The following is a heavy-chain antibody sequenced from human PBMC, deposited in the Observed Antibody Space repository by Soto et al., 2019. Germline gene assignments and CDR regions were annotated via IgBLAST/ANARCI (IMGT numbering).Heavy chain of an antibody. Sequence: QVQLVESGGDVVQPGRSLRLSCAASGFIFSNYGMHWVRQAPGKGLEWMAVISYDGSDKYYADSVKGRFTISRDNSKNTLYLQMNSLRTEDTAVYYCARDYYRFNSGYGFSMDVWGQGTTVTVSS. D-gene: IGHD5-12*01. V-gene: IGHV3-30*03. CDR2: ISYDGSDK. J-gene: IGHJ6*02. CDR3: ARDYYRFNSGYGFSMDV. CDR1: GFIFSNYG.